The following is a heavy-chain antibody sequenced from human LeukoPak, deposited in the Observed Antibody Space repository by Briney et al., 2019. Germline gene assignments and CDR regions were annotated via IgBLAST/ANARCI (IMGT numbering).Heavy chain of an antibody. D-gene: IGHD3-10*01. J-gene: IGHJ3*02. CDR2: ISGSDDGT. V-gene: IGHV3-23*01. CDR1: GFTFSTYA. Sequence: GGSLRLSCAASGFTFSTYAMSWVRQIPGKGLEWVSAISGSDDGTYYADSVKGRFTISRDNAKNSLYLQMNSLRAEDTAVYYCARGWFGHAFDIWGQGTMVTVSS. CDR3: ARGWFGHAFDI.